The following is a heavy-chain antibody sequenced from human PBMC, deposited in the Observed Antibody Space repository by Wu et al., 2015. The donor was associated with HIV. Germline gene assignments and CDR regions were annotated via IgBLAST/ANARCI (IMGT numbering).Heavy chain of an antibody. CDR1: GGTFSSYA. CDR2: IIPIFGSA. V-gene: IGHV1-69*13. D-gene: IGHD6-6*01. CDR3: ARVGSSSDY. Sequence: QVQLVQSGAEVKKPGSSVKVSCKASGGTFSSYAISWVRQAPGQGLEWMGKIIPIFGSANYAQMFQGRVTITADESTTTAYMELSSLRSDDTAVYYCARVGSSSDYWGQGTLVTVSS. J-gene: IGHJ4*02.